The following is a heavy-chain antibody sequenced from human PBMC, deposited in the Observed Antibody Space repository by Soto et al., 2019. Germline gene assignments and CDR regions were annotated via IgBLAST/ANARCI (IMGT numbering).Heavy chain of an antibody. CDR1: WATFRNYG. V-gene: IGHV3-30*18. J-gene: IGHJ4*02. Sequence: GGSLRLSWAASWATFRNYGMHWVRQARGKGLEWVAVISHDGSDKNYADSMTGRFIISRDSSEKTLFMNMNSVKPEDTVVYYCAKENQHLFHDYWGQGTLVTVSS. CDR2: ISHDGSDK. CDR3: AKENQHLFHDY. D-gene: IGHD6-13*01.